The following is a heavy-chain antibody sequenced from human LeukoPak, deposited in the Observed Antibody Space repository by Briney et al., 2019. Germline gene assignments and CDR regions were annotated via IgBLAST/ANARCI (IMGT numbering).Heavy chain of an antibody. CDR2: ISSSSSYI. Sequence: PGGSLRLSCAASGFTFSSYSMDWVRQAPGKGLEWVSSISSSSSYIYYADSVKGRFTISRDNAKNSLYLQMNSLRAEDTAVYYCARDHCVDIAAAGSDYWGQGTLVTVSS. V-gene: IGHV3-21*01. CDR3: ARDHCVDIAAAGSDY. CDR1: GFTFSSYS. J-gene: IGHJ4*02. D-gene: IGHD6-13*01.